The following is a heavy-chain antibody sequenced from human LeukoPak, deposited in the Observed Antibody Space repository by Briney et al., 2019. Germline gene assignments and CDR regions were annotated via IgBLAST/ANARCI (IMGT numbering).Heavy chain of an antibody. V-gene: IGHV1-18*01. Sequence: ASVKVSCKASGYTFTSYGISWVRQAPGQGLEWVGWISAYNGNTNYAQKPQGRVTMTTDTSTSTAYMELRSLRSDDTAVYYCARELAVVPAAIIYYYYYGMDVWGQGTTVTVSS. J-gene: IGHJ6*02. CDR3: ARELAVVPAAIIYYYYYGMDV. CDR1: GYTFTSYG. CDR2: ISAYNGNT. D-gene: IGHD2-2*02.